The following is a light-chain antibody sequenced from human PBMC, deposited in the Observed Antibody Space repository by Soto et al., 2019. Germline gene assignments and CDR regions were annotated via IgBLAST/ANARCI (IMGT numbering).Light chain of an antibody. Sequence: QSVLTQPPSVSGAPGQRVTIPCTGTSSNIGAGFDVHWYQHLPGTAPKLLIYGNNHRPSGVPDRFSGSKSGTSASLAITGLQAEDEADYYCAAWDDSLSGLFGGGTKLTVL. V-gene: IGLV1-40*01. CDR1: SSNIGAGFD. CDR2: GNN. J-gene: IGLJ3*02. CDR3: AAWDDSLSGL.